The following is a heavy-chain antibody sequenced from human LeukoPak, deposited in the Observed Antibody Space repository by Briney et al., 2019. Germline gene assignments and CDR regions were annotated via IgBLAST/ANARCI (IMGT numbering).Heavy chain of an antibody. CDR3: AKRPCGSGSYYNDY. CDR2: ISGSGDDT. Sequence: PGGSLRLSCAASGFTFSNYAMNWVRQAPGKGLEWVSAISGSGDDTYYPDSVKGRFTISRDNSKNMLYLQMNSLRAEDTAVYYCAKRPCGSGSYYNDYWGQGTLVTVSS. J-gene: IGHJ4*02. V-gene: IGHV3-23*01. D-gene: IGHD3-10*01. CDR1: GFTFSNYA.